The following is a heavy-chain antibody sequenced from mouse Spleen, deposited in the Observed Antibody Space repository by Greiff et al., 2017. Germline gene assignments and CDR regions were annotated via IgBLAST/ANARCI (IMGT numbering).Heavy chain of an antibody. Sequence: QVQLKESGPGLVAPSQSLSITCTISGFSLTSYGVHWVRQPPGKGLEWLVVIWSDGSTTYNSALKSRLSISKDNSKSQVFLKMNSLQTDDTAMYYCARHQDYYGSSYGGYFDVWGAGTTVTVSS. J-gene: IGHJ1*01. CDR1: GFSLTSYG. CDR3: ARHQDYYGSSYGGYFDV. CDR2: IWSDGST. V-gene: IGHV2-6-1*01. D-gene: IGHD1-1*01.